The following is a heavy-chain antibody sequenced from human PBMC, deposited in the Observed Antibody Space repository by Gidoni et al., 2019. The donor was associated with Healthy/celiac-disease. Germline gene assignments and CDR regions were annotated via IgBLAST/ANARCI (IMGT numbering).Heavy chain of an antibody. V-gene: IGHV1-46*01. CDR1: GYTFTSYY. Sequence: QVQLVQSGAEVKKPGASVQVSCKASGYTFTSYYMHWVRQAPGQGLEWMGIINPSGGSTSYAQKFQGRVTMTRDTSTSTVYMELSSLRSEDTAVYYCARAKGDYYYDSSGYYYFDYWGQGTLVTVSS. CDR3: ARAKGDYYYDSSGYYYFDY. CDR2: INPSGGST. J-gene: IGHJ4*02. D-gene: IGHD3-22*01.